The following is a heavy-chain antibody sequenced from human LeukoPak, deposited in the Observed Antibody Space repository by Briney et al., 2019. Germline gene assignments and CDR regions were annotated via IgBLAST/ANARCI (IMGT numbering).Heavy chain of an antibody. CDR2: ISGSGDFV. J-gene: IGHJ6*03. D-gene: IGHD2-2*01. V-gene: IGHV3-21*01. CDR1: GFTFSTHS. CDR3: ASRGLVVPAAIDYYYYMDV. Sequence: PGGSLRLSCAASGFTFSTHSMNWVRQAPGKGLEWVSSISGSGDFVYYGDSVKGRFTVSRDYAKNSLYLQMNSLRAEDTAVYYCASRGLVVPAAIDYYYYMDVWGIGTTVTVSS.